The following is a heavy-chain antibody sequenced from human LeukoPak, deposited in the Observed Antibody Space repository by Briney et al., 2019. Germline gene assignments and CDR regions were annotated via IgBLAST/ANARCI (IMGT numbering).Heavy chain of an antibody. D-gene: IGHD5-18*01. CDR3: AKAQSTAMVTYYYYGMDV. V-gene: IGHV3-23*01. CDR1: GFTLSSYA. Sequence: GGSLRLSCAASGFTLSSYAMSWVRQAPGKGLEWVSAISGNGDSTYYADSVKGRFTISRDNSKNTLYLQMNSLRAEDTAVYYCAKAQSTAMVTYYYYGMDVWGQGTTVTVSS. CDR2: ISGNGDST. J-gene: IGHJ6*02.